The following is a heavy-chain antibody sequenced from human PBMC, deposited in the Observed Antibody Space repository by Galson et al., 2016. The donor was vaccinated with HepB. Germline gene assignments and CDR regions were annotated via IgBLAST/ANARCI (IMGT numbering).Heavy chain of an antibody. V-gene: IGHV6-1*01. D-gene: IGHD5-12*01. Sequence: CAISGDSVSSNSAAWNWIRQSPSRGLEWLGRTYYRSKWYNDYAVSVKGRITINPDTSKNQFSLQLNSVTPEDTAVYYCARDRPGGPGYDNHWFDPWGQGTLVTVSS. CDR2: TYYRSKWYN. CDR3: ARDRPGGPGYDNHWFDP. CDR1: GDSVSSNSAA. J-gene: IGHJ5*02.